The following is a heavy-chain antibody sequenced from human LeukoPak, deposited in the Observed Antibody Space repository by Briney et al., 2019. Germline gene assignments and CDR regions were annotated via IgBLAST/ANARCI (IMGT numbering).Heavy chain of an antibody. CDR1: GFTFSSYG. Sequence: GGSLGLSCAASGFTFSSYGMHWVRQAPGKGLEWVAVIWYDGSNKYYADSVKGRFTISRDNSKNTLYLQMNSLRAEDTAVYYCARDKGQWELAYYYMDVWGKGTTVTVSS. CDR3: ARDKGQWELAYYYMDV. CDR2: IWYDGSNK. V-gene: IGHV3-33*01. J-gene: IGHJ6*03. D-gene: IGHD1-26*01.